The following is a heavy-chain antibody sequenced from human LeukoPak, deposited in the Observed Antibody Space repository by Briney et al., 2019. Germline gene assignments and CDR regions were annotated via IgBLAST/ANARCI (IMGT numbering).Heavy chain of an antibody. Sequence: GASVKVSCKASGYTFTGYYMHWVRQAPGQGLEWMGWINPNSGGTNYAQKFQGRVTMTRDTSISTAYMELSRLRSDGTAVYYCAREGGSSSGDYYYYYYMDVWGKGTTVTVSS. J-gene: IGHJ6*03. CDR1: GYTFTGYY. CDR2: INPNSGGT. D-gene: IGHD6-13*01. V-gene: IGHV1-2*02. CDR3: AREGGSSSGDYYYYYYMDV.